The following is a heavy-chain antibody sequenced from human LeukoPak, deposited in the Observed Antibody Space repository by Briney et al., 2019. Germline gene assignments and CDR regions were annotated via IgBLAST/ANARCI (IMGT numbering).Heavy chain of an antibody. J-gene: IGHJ5*02. CDR3: ARALRATYYYDSSGSYNWFDP. V-gene: IGHV1-46*01. CDR2: INPSGGST. D-gene: IGHD3-22*01. CDR1: GYTFTSYY. Sequence: ASVKVSCKASGYTFTSYYMHWVRPAPGQGLEWMGIINPSGGSTSYAQKFQGRVTMTRDTSTSTVYMELSSLRSEDTAVYYCARALRATYYYDSSGSYNWFDPWGQGTLVTVSS.